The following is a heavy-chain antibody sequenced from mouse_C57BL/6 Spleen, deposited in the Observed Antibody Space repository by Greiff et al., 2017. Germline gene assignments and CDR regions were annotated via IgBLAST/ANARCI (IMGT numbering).Heavy chain of an antibody. V-gene: IGHV1-61*01. J-gene: IGHJ3*01. CDR1: GYTFTSYW. CDR2: SYPSDSET. CDR3: APLLLRSPFAY. Sequence: VQLQQPGAELVRPGSSVKLSCKASGYTFTSYWMDWVKQRPGQGLEWIGNSYPSDSETHYNQKFKDKATLTVDKSSSTAYMQLSSLTSEDSAVYYCAPLLLRSPFAYWGQGTLVTVSA. D-gene: IGHD1-1*01.